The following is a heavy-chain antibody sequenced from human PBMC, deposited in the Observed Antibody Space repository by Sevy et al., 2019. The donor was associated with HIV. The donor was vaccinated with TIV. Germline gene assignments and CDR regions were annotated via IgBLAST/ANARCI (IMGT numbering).Heavy chain of an antibody. J-gene: IGHJ3*02. CDR2: IYSGDST. D-gene: IGHD3-22*01. V-gene: IGHV3-53*01. CDR3: AGLSVYYYDSSGYYTTGHAFDI. CDR1: GFSVSNSY. Sequence: GGSLRLSCAASGFSVSNSYMSWVRQAPGKGLQWVSVIYSGDSTYYTDSVKGRFTISRDNSKNTLYLQMNSLRAEDTAGYYGAGLSVYYYDSSGYYTTGHAFDIWGQGTMVTVSS.